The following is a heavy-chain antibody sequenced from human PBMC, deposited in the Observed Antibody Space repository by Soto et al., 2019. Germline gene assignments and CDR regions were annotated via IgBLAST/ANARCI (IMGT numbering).Heavy chain of an antibody. V-gene: IGHV1-46*01. Sequence: QVQLVQSGAEVKKPGASVKVSCKASGYTLTSYYMHWVRQAPGQGLEWMGIINPSGGSTSYAQKFQGRVTMTRDTSTSTVYMELSSLRSEDTAVYYCARFAYYYDSSGYYSAPQFDYWGQGTLVTVSS. D-gene: IGHD3-22*01. CDR1: GYTLTSYY. CDR2: INPSGGST. CDR3: ARFAYYYDSSGYYSAPQFDY. J-gene: IGHJ4*02.